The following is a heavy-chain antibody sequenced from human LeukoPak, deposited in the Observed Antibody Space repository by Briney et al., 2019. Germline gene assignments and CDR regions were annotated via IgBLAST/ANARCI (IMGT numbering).Heavy chain of an antibody. CDR3: ARLKYYYDSSGSRAEYFQH. D-gene: IGHD3-22*01. CDR2: IYYSGNT. V-gene: IGHV4-39*07. CDR1: GGSITTTTYY. Sequence: PSETLCLTCTVSGGSITTTTYYWGWIRQPPGKGLEWIGSIYYSGNTYYNPSLKSRVTISVDTSKNQFSLKLSSVTAADTAVYYCARLKYYYDSSGSRAEYFQHWGQGTLVTASS. J-gene: IGHJ1*01.